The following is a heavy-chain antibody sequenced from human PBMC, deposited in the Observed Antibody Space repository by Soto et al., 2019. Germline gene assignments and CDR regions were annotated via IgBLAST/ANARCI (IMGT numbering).Heavy chain of an antibody. CDR3: ARNNYDSSGYYSDWYFDL. V-gene: IGHV3-33*01. CDR1: GFTFSSYG. CDR2: IWYDGSNK. D-gene: IGHD3-22*01. J-gene: IGHJ2*01. Sequence: GGSLRLSCAASGFTFSSYGMHWVRQAPGKGLEWVAVIWYDGSNKYYADSVKGRFTISRDNSKNTLYLQMNSLRAEDTAVYYCARNNYDSSGYYSDWYFDLWGRGTLVTVSS.